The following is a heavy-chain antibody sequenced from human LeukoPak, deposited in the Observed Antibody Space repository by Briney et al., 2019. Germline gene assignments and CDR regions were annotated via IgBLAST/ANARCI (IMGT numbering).Heavy chain of an antibody. D-gene: IGHD3-10*01. J-gene: IGHJ4*02. CDR3: AAFGELERNY. CDR1: GFTFSSYG. CDR2: ISYDGSNK. Sequence: GGSLRLSCAASGFTFSSYGMHWVRQAPGKGLEWVAVISYDGSNKYYADSVKGRFTISRDNSKNTLYLQMNSLRAEDTAVYYCAAFGELERNYWGQGTLVTVSS. V-gene: IGHV3-30*03.